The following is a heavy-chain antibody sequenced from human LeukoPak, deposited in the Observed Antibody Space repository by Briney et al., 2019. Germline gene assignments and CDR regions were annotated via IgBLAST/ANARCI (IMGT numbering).Heavy chain of an antibody. CDR2: IKQDGSEK. CDR1: GFTFSSYW. Sequence: GGSLRLSRALSGFTFSSYWMSWVRHPPGKGLEWVANIKQDGSEKYYVDSVKGRFTISRDKAKNSLYLQMNSLRAEDTAVYYCARDGYSSSWYGYWGQGTLVTVSS. D-gene: IGHD6-13*01. J-gene: IGHJ4*02. CDR3: ARDGYSSSWYGY. V-gene: IGHV3-7*01.